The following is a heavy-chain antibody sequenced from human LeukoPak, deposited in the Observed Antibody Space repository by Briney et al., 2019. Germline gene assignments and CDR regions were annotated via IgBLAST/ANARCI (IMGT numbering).Heavy chain of an antibody. V-gene: IGHV3-48*03. CDR1: GFTFSSYE. CDR3: ARGLFSYYYDSSGYELDY. Sequence: GGSLRLSCAASGFTFSSYEMNWVRQAPGKGLEWVSYISSSGSTIYYADSVKGRFTISRDNAKNSLYLQMNSLRAEDTAVYYCARGLFSYYYDSSGYELDYWGQRTLVTVSS. D-gene: IGHD3-22*01. CDR2: ISSSGSTI. J-gene: IGHJ4*02.